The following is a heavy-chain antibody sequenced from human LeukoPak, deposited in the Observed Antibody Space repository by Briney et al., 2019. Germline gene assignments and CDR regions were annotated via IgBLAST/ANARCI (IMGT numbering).Heavy chain of an antibody. CDR3: ARVAAAGFAYDKFDP. CDR1: GYTFTSYY. Sequence: ASAKVSCKASGYTFTSYYMHWVRQAPGQGLEWMGIINPSGASTNYAQKFQGSVNMTRDTSTNTVYMELGSLRSEDTAVYYCARVAAAGFAYDKFDPWGQGTLVTVSS. J-gene: IGHJ5*02. CDR2: INPSGAST. V-gene: IGHV1-46*01. D-gene: IGHD6-13*01.